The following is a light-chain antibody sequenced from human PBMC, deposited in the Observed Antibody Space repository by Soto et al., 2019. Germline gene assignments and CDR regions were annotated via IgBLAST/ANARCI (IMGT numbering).Light chain of an antibody. CDR1: SGHSSYI. CDR2: LEGSGSY. J-gene: IGLJ3*02. V-gene: IGLV4-60*02. CDR3: ETWDSNPRM. Sequence: QPVLTQSSSASASLGSSVKLTCTLSSGHSSYIIAWHQQQPGKAPRYLMKLEGSGSYNKGSGVPDRFSGSSSGADRYLTISNLQFEDEADYYCETWDSNPRMFGGGTKLTVL.